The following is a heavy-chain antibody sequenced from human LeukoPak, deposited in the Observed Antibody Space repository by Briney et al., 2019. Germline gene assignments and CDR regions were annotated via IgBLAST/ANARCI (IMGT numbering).Heavy chain of an antibody. CDR2: ISSSGSTI. J-gene: IGHJ4*02. V-gene: IGHV3-48*03. CDR3: ARARKVGAAFDY. D-gene: IGHD1-26*01. CDR1: GFTFSSYE. Sequence: GGSLRLSCAASGFTFSSYEMNWVRQAPGKGLEWVSYISSSGSTIYYADSVKGRFTISRDNAKNSLYLQMNSLRAEDTAVYYCARARKVGAAFDYWGQGTLVTVSS.